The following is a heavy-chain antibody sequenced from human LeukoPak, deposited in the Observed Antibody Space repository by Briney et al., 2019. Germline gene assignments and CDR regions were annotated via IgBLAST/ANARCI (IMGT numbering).Heavy chain of an antibody. CDR1: GFTFSSYS. D-gene: IGHD4-17*01. V-gene: IGHV3-48*01. J-gene: IGHJ4*02. Sequence: GGSLGLSCAASGFTFSSYSMNWVRQAPGKGLEWVSYISSSSSTIYYADSVKGRFTISRDNAKNSLYLQMNSLRAEDTAVYYCAREGLRRSDYWGQGTLVTVSS. CDR2: ISSSSSTI. CDR3: AREGLRRSDY.